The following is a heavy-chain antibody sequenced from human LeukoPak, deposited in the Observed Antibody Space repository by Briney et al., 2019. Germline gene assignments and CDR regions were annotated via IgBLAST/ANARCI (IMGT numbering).Heavy chain of an antibody. Sequence: GGSLRLSCAASGFTVSSNYMSWVRQAPGKGLEWVSAISGSGGSTYYADSVKGRFTISRDNSKNTLYLQMNSLRAEDTAVYYCAKDGGGFLEWLKPYYYYYYMDVWGKGTTVTVSS. D-gene: IGHD3-3*01. CDR2: ISGSGGST. J-gene: IGHJ6*03. CDR3: AKDGGGFLEWLKPYYYYYYMDV. V-gene: IGHV3-23*01. CDR1: GFTVSSNY.